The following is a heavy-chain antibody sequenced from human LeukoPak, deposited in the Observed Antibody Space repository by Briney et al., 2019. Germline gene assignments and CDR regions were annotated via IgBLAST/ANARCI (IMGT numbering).Heavy chain of an antibody. J-gene: IGHJ4*02. Sequence: GGSLRLSCAASGFIFSDYAMSWVRQAPGKGLEWVSAISDSKRGGTSYYADSVKGRFTISRDTSKNTLYLQMSSLRVEDTAVYYCAKVPNYYDTTTYYGWGQGTLVAVSS. CDR3: AKVPNYYDTTTYYG. D-gene: IGHD3-22*01. V-gene: IGHV3-23*01. CDR2: ISDSKRGGTS. CDR1: GFIFSDYA.